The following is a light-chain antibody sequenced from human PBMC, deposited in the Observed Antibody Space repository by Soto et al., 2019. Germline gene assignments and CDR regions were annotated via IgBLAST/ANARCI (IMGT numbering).Light chain of an antibody. CDR2: GAS. Sequence: DIQMTQSPPTLSASVGDRVTITCRASQSIRHYLAWYQQMPGKAPKLLIYGASTLQSGVPSRFSGSGSGTEFTLTISSLQPDDFGTYFCQHHNSYSQTFGQGTKVAI. V-gene: IGKV1-5*01. J-gene: IGKJ1*01. CDR3: QHHNSYSQT. CDR1: QSIRHY.